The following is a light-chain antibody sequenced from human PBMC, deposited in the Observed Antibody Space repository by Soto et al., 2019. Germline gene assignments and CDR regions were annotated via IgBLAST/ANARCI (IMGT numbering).Light chain of an antibody. CDR3: HQYGRSPRGT. Sequence: EIVLTQSPATLSLSPGERATLSCRASQSVDNYLAWYQQKPGQAPRLLMYGTSSRATGIPDRFSGSGSGTDFTLTISSLEPEDFAVYYCHQYGRSPRGTFGQGTKVDIK. J-gene: IGKJ1*01. CDR1: QSVDNY. CDR2: GTS. V-gene: IGKV3-20*01.